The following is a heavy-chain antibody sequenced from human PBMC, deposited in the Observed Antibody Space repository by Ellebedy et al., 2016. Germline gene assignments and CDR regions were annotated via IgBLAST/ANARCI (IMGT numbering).Heavy chain of an antibody. D-gene: IGHD3-16*01. CDR1: GGSISSYY. J-gene: IGHJ4*02. CDR3: ARGDVLGSSLDY. Sequence: SETLSLTCTVSGGSISSYYWSWIRQPPGKGLEWIGYIYYSGSTNYNPSLKSRVTISVDTSTNQFSLKLSSVTAADTAVYYCARGDVLGSSLDYWGQGTLVTVSS. CDR2: IYYSGST. V-gene: IGHV4-59*01.